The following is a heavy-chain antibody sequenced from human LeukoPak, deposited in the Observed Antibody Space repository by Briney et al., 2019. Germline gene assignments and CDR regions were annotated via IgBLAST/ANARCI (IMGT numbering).Heavy chain of an antibody. J-gene: IGHJ4*02. CDR3: ARVDYVWGSYRAQVTFDY. D-gene: IGHD3-16*02. CDR2: VYYSGSP. Sequence: ASETLSLTCTVSGGSISSYFWSWIRQPPGMGLEWIGYVYYSGSPNYNPSLKSRVTISVDTSKNQFSLRLRSVTAADTAVYYCARVDYVWGSYRAQVTFDYWGQGTLVTVSS. V-gene: IGHV4-59*01. CDR1: GGSISSYF.